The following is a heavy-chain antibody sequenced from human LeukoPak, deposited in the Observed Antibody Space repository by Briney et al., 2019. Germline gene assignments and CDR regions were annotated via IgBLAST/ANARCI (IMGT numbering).Heavy chain of an antibody. V-gene: IGHV3-21*06. D-gene: IGHD2-15*01. J-gene: IGHJ4*02. CDR3: ASGRPTGASRVFVVQ. CDR2: MSSGSTYI. CDR1: GFTFGSYS. Sequence: GGSLRLSCAASGFTFGSYSMTWVRQAPGKGLEWVSSMSSGSTYIYYADSVRGRFTISRDNAKNSLYLLMNSLRVDDTAVYYCASGRPTGASRVFVVQWGQGTLVTVSS.